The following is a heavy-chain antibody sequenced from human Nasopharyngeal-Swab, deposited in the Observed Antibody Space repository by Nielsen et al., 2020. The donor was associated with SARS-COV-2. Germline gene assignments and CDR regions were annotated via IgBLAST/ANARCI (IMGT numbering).Heavy chain of an antibody. CDR2: INNSGRT. CDR1: GGSVSWYY. J-gene: IGHJ4*02. D-gene: IGHD6-13*01. Sequence: SQTLSLTFGVYGGSVSWYYWNLIRQPPGKGLEWIGEINNSGRTHYNPSLKSRVTVSLDTSQNQFSLKLTSVTAADTAVYYCAEKGYSSSWYVYWGPGTLVTVSS. V-gene: IGHV4-34*01. CDR3: AEKGYSSSWYVY.